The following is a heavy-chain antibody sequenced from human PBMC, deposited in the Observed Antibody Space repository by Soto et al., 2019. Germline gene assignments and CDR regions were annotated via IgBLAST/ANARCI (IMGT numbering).Heavy chain of an antibody. D-gene: IGHD3-22*01. CDR1: GFTFSSHA. J-gene: IGHJ4*02. Sequence: GGSLRLSCAASGFTFSSHAMSWVRQAPGKGLEWVANIKQDGSEKYYVDSVKGRFTISRDNAKNSLYLQMNSLRAEDTAVYYCAREIYDSSGYFDYWGQGTLVTVSS. V-gene: IGHV3-7*01. CDR2: IKQDGSEK. CDR3: AREIYDSSGYFDY.